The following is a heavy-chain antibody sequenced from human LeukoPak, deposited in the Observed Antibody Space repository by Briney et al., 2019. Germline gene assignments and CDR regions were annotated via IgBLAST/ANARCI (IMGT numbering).Heavy chain of an antibody. Sequence: PGGSLRLSCAASGFTFITYAMTWVRQAPGKGLEWVSAISDSGGKTHYADSVRGRFTISRDNSKNTLFLQMNSLRPEDTAVYYCAKDERNWNYNLASQTYDWGQGTLVTVSS. CDR2: ISDSGGKT. V-gene: IGHV3-23*01. J-gene: IGHJ4*02. CDR1: GFTFITYA. CDR3: AKDERNWNYNLASQTYD. D-gene: IGHD1-7*01.